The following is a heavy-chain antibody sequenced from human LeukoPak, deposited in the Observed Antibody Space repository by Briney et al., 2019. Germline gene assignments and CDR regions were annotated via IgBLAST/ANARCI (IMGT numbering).Heavy chain of an antibody. D-gene: IGHD2-2*01. Sequence: ASVKVSCKASGYTFTSYGISWVRQAPGQGLKWMGWISAYNGNTNYAQKLQGRVTMTTDTSTSTAYMELRSLRSDDTAVYYCARDGVVPAAPYYYYGMDVWGKGTTVTVSS. CDR2: ISAYNGNT. J-gene: IGHJ6*04. CDR3: ARDGVVPAAPYYYYGMDV. V-gene: IGHV1-18*04. CDR1: GYTFTSYG.